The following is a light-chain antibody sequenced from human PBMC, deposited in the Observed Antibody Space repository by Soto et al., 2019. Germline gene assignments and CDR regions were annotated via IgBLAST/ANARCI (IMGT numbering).Light chain of an antibody. V-gene: IGKV3-15*01. J-gene: IGKJ4*01. CDR2: GAS. CDR3: QQYNNWPLT. CDR1: QSVSSN. Sequence: EVVMTQSPATLSVSLGDRATLSCRASQSVSSNLAWYQQKPGQGPRLLIYGASTRATGFPARFSGSGSGTEFTLTISSLQSEDFAVYSCQQYNNWPLTFGGGTKAEIK.